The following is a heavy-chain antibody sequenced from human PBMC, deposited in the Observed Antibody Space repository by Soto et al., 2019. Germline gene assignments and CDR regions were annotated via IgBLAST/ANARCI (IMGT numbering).Heavy chain of an antibody. CDR3: ASLMKRPGYSYGHDY. D-gene: IGHD5-18*01. Sequence: SLRLSCAASGFTFSSYWMHWVRQAPGKGLVWVSRINSDGSSTSYADSVKGRFTISRDNAKNTLYLQMNSLRAEGTAVYYCASLMKRPGYSYGHDYWGQGTLVTVSS. J-gene: IGHJ4*02. CDR1: GFTFSSYW. V-gene: IGHV3-74*01. CDR2: INSDGSST.